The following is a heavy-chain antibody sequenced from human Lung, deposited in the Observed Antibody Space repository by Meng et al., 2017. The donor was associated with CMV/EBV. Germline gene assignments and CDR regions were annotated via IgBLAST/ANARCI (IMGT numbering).Heavy chain of an antibody. Sequence: SCATSGFTFSSFGMNWVRQAPGKGLEWVALIRYDGSNEYYADSVRGRFTISRDISKNTLYLEMNSLRLDDTAVYYCARDSSTGFYYFYYWGQGTLVTVSS. V-gene: IGHV3-30*02. D-gene: IGHD6-19*01. CDR1: GFTFSSFG. J-gene: IGHJ4*02. CDR2: IRYDGSNE. CDR3: ARDSSTGFYYFYY.